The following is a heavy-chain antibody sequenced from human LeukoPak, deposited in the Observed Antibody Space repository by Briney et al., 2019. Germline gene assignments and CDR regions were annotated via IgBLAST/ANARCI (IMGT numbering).Heavy chain of an antibody. Sequence: GASVKVSCKVSGNTLTELSMHWVRQAPGKGLEWMGGFDPEDGETIYAQKFQGRVTMTEDTSTDTAYMELSSLRAEDTAVYYCAKGGGWSWSYYYYYMDVWGKGTTVTISS. CDR2: FDPEDGET. V-gene: IGHV1-24*01. D-gene: IGHD3-10*01. CDR3: AKGGGWSWSYYYYYMDV. CDR1: GNTLTELS. J-gene: IGHJ6*03.